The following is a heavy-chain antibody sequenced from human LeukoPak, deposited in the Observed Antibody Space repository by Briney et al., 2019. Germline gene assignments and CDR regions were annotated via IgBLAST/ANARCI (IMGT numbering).Heavy chain of an antibody. CDR1: GFTFSSYG. V-gene: IGHV3-30*02. D-gene: IGHD3-9*01. J-gene: IGHJ4*02. CDR3: AHSDYDILTGYFQRPFDY. Sequence: GGSLRLSCAASGFTFSSYGMHWVRQAPGKGLEWVAFIRYDGSNKYYADSVKGRFTISRDNSKNTLYLQMNSLRAEDSAVYYCAHSDYDILTGYFQRPFDYWGQGTLVTVSS. CDR2: IRYDGSNK.